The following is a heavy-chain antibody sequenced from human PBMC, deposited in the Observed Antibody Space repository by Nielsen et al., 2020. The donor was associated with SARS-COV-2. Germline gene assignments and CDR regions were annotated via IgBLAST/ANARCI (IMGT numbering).Heavy chain of an antibody. CDR3: ARWYYDFWSGLLSSGYFDY. V-gene: IGHV3-11*03. J-gene: IGHJ4*02. D-gene: IGHD3-3*01. CDR1: GFTFSDYY. Sequence: GESLKISCAASGFTFSDYYMSWIRQAPGKGLEWISYISSSSSYTNYADSVKGRFTISRDNAENSVYLQMNSLRAEDTAVYYCARWYYDFWSGLLSSGYFDYWGQGTLVTVSS. CDR2: ISSSSSYT.